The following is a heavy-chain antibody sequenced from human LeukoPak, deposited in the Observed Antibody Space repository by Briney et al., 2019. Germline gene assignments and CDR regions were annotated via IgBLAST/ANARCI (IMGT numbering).Heavy chain of an antibody. CDR1: RYSLTDLS. Sequence: ASVKVSCKVSRYSLTDLSMHWVRQAPGKGLEWMGGFDPEDGETIYAQKFQGRVTMTEDTSTDTAYMELSSLRSEDTAVYYCATSMGRDYYDSSGSGPFDYWGQGTLVTVSS. D-gene: IGHD3-22*01. V-gene: IGHV1-24*01. J-gene: IGHJ4*02. CDR3: ATSMGRDYYDSSGSGPFDY. CDR2: FDPEDGET.